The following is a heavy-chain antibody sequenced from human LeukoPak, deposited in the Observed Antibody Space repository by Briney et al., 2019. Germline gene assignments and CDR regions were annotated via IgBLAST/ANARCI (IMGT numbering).Heavy chain of an antibody. Sequence: SETLSLTCTVSRGSISSYYWSWIRQPPGKGLEWIGYIYYSGSTNYNPSLKSRVTISVDTSKNQFSLKLSSVTAADTVVYYCARDYDSSGYYYDNWFDPWGQGTLVTVSS. J-gene: IGHJ5*02. D-gene: IGHD3-22*01. CDR2: IYYSGST. V-gene: IGHV4-59*01. CDR1: RGSISSYY. CDR3: ARDYDSSGYYYDNWFDP.